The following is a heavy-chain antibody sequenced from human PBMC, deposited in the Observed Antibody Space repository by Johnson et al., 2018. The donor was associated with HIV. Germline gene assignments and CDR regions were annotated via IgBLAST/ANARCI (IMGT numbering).Heavy chain of an antibody. J-gene: IGHJ3*02. Sequence: QVQLVESGGGLVQPGGSLRLSCAASGFTFSSYDMHWVRQAPGKGLEWVSVISYDGSNKYYADSVKGRFTISRDNSKNTLYLQMNSLRAEDTAVYYCARDAILSPGAFDIWGQGTMVTVSS. CDR3: ARDAILSPGAFDI. CDR1: GFTFSSYD. D-gene: IGHD2-21*01. CDR2: ISYDGSNK. V-gene: IGHV3-30-3*01.